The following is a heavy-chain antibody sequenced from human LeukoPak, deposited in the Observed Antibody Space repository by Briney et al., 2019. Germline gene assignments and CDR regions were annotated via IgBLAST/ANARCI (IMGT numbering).Heavy chain of an antibody. J-gene: IGHJ6*02. V-gene: IGHV4-4*07. Sequence: SETLSLTCTVSGASISSYYWSWIRQPAGKGLEWIGRIYTSGSTNYNPSLKSRVTMSVDTSKNQLSLKLTSVTAADTAVYYCARDDFWSAPQHHGMDVWGQGTTVTVSS. CDR2: IYTSGST. CDR3: ARDDFWSAPQHHGMDV. CDR1: GASISSYY. D-gene: IGHD3-3*01.